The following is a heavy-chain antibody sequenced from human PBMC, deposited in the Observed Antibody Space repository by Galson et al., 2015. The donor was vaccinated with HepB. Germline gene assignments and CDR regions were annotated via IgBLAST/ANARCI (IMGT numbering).Heavy chain of an antibody. CDR1: GFTFSSYS. D-gene: IGHD6-19*01. Sequence: SLRLSCAASGFTFSSYSMNWVRQAPGKGLEWVSSISSSSSYIYYADSVKGRFTISRDNAKNSLYLQMNSLRAEDTAVYYCARDEGSGWHYYYYGMDVWGQGTEVTVSS. CDR3: ARDEGSGWHYYYYGMDV. J-gene: IGHJ6*02. V-gene: IGHV3-21*01. CDR2: ISSSSSYI.